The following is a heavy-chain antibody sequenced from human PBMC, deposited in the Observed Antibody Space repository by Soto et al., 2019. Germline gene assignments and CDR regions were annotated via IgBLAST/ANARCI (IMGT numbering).Heavy chain of an antibody. CDR3: ARDRYCGGDCYSWAFDI. CDR1: GGTFSSYA. V-gene: IGHV1-69*13. Sequence: SVKVSCKASGGTFSSYAISWVRQAPGQGLEWMGGIIPIFGTANYAQKFQGRVTITADESTSTAYMELSSLRSEDTAVYYCARDRYCGGDCYSWAFDIWGQGTMVTVS. J-gene: IGHJ3*02. D-gene: IGHD2-21*02. CDR2: IIPIFGTA.